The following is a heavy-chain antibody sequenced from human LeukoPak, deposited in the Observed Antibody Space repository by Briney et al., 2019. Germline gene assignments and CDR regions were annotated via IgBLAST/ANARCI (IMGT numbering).Heavy chain of an antibody. CDR1: GGSLRTYY. CDR3: ARGGSGWPNYFDY. J-gene: IGHJ4*02. D-gene: IGHD6-19*01. CDR2: VYTSGGT. Sequence: SETLSLTCTVSGGSLRTYYWSWIRQPAGKGLEWIGRVYTSGGTDYNPSLKSRVTTSVDTSRNQFSLKLSSVTAADTAVYYCARGGSGWPNYFDYWGQGALVTVSS. V-gene: IGHV4-4*07.